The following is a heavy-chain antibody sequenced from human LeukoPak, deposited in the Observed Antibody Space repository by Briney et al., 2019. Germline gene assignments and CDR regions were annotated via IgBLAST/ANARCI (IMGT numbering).Heavy chain of an antibody. D-gene: IGHD3-10*01. CDR1: GFTFSSYA. V-gene: IGHV3-23*01. CDR3: AKDPSPYGSGSYSYYFDY. Sequence: GGSLRLSCAASGFTFSSYAMSWVRQAPGKGLEWVSAISGSGGSTYYADSVKGRFTISRDNSKNTLYLQMNSLRAEDTAVYYCAKDPSPYGSGSYSYYFDYWGQGALVTVSS. CDR2: ISGSGGST. J-gene: IGHJ4*02.